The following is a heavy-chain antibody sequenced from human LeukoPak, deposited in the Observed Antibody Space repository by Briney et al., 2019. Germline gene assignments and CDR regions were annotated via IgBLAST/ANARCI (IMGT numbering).Heavy chain of an antibody. CDR3: ANDGTTYTADAFDI. CDR2: IKQDGSEK. Sequence: GGSLRLSCAPSGFTFGSYGMHWVRQAPGKGLEWVANIKQDGSEKYYVDSVKGRFTISRDNAKNSLYLQMNSLRAEDAAVYYCANDGTTYTADAFDIWGQGTMVTVSS. V-gene: IGHV3-7*01. D-gene: IGHD1/OR15-1a*01. J-gene: IGHJ3*02. CDR1: GFTFGSYG.